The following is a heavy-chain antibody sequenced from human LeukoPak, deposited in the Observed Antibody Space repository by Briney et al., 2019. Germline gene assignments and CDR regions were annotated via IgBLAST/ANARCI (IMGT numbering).Heavy chain of an antibody. CDR1: GGSFSGYY. D-gene: IGHD6-13*01. Sequence: PSETLSLTCAVYGGSFSGYYWSWIRQPPGKGLEWIGEINHSGSTNYNPSLKSRVTISVDTSKNQFSLKLSSATAADTAVYYCARHKPIAAAGQWGQGTLVTVSS. J-gene: IGHJ4*02. CDR2: INHSGST. CDR3: ARHKPIAAAGQ. V-gene: IGHV4-34*01.